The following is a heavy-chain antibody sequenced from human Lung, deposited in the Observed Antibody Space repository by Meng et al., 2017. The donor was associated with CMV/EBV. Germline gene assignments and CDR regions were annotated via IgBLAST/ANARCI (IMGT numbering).Heavy chain of an antibody. V-gene: IGHV3-21*01. Sequence: GESLKISCAASGFTFNSYAMNWVRQAPGKGLEWVSYISETSSYIYYADSVKGRFTISRDNANNSLYLQMSSLRAEDTALYYCVGDWRYSLGQGTLVTVSS. CDR2: ISETSSYI. D-gene: IGHD3-3*01. J-gene: IGHJ4*02. CDR1: GFTFNSYA. CDR3: VGDWRYS.